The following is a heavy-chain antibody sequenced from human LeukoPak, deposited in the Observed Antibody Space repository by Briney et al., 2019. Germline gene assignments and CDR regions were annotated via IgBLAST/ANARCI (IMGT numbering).Heavy chain of an antibody. CDR3: AKEVNDLLTASDY. CDR2: INSDGSSS. J-gene: IGHJ4*02. D-gene: IGHD3-9*01. CDR1: GFTFSSYW. V-gene: IGHV3-74*03. Sequence: PGGSLRLSCAASGFTFSSYWMHWVRQVPGKGLVWVSRINSDGSSSTYADSVKGRFTISRDNAKNTLYLQMNSLRAEDTAVYYCAKEVNDLLTASDYWGQGTLVTVSS.